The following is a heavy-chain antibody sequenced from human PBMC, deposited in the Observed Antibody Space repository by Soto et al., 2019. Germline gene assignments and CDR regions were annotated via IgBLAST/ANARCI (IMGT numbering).Heavy chain of an antibody. CDR2: INHSGST. Sequence: SETLSLTCAVYGGSFSGYYWSWIRQPPGKGLEWIGEINHSGSTNYNPSLKSRVTISVDTSKNQFSLKLSSVTAADTAVYYCARGGEYYPPGASAPQILYYFDYWGQGTLVTVSS. D-gene: IGHD1-26*01. J-gene: IGHJ4*02. CDR1: GGSFSGYY. CDR3: ARGGEYYPPGASAPQILYYFDY. V-gene: IGHV4-34*01.